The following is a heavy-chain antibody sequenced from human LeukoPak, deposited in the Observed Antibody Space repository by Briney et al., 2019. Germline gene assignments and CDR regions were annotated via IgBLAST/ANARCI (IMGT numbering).Heavy chain of an antibody. Sequence: SETLSLTCTVSGYSISSGYYWGWIRQPPGKGLEWIGSIYHSGSTYYNPSLKSRVTISVDTSKNQFSLKLSPVTAADTAVYYCARAKQQLIGGYPYYFDYWGQGTLVTVSS. CDR3: ARAKQQLIGGYPYYFDY. D-gene: IGHD6-13*01. J-gene: IGHJ4*02. CDR2: IYHSGST. V-gene: IGHV4-38-2*02. CDR1: GYSISSGYY.